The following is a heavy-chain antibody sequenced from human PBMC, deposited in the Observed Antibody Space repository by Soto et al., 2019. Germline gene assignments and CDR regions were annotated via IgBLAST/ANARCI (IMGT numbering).Heavy chain of an antibody. CDR3: AKSGSSGWYGWFDP. CDR1: GCALRTSGVG. D-gene: IGHD6-19*01. Sequence: GPTLMNPTPTLTFTCSFSGCALRTSGVGVGWIRQPPGKALEWLGFIYWNDDKRYSPSLKSRLTITKYTSKKQVVLTMTNMGPVDKATYYCAKSGSSGWYGWFDPWGQVTLVTV. CDR2: IYWNDDK. J-gene: IGHJ5*02. V-gene: IGHV2-5*01.